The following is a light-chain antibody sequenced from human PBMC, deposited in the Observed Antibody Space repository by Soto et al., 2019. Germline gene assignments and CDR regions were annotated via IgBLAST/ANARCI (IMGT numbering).Light chain of an antibody. CDR1: QCFGSVY. CDR3: QQYGSSPRT. CDR2: GAS. J-gene: IGKJ1*01. V-gene: IGKV3-20*01. Sequence: EIVLTQSPGTLSLSPGERDTLSCRASQCFGSVYLACYQQKSGQAPRLLIYGASSGAIGFPDRFSGSGFGTDFTLFFSRREPEDFAVYYCQQYGSSPRTFGKGTKGDIK.